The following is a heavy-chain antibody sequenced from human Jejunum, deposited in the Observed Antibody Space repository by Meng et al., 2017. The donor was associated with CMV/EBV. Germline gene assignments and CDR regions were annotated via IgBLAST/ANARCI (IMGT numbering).Heavy chain of an antibody. D-gene: IGHD5-24*01. Sequence: CEASGFTFSSYWVHWVRQAPGKGLVWVSRINPGGSTTNYADSVKGRFSISRDNAKNTLYLQMNGLRADDTAVYYCATAGNYRLDTWGQGTLVTVSS. J-gene: IGHJ4*02. CDR3: ATAGNYRLDT. CDR1: GFTFSSYW. V-gene: IGHV3-74*01. CDR2: INPGGSTT.